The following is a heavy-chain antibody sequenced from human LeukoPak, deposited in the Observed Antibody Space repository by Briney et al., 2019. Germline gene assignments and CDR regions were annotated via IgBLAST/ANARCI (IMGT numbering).Heavy chain of an antibody. Sequence: GSLRLSCAASGFTFSSNYMSWVRQAPGKGLEWVSVIYSGGSTYYADSVKGRFTISRDNSKNTLYLQMNSLRAEDTAVYYCAREGGTAMGAFDIWGQGTMVTVSS. J-gene: IGHJ3*02. CDR2: IYSGGST. CDR1: GFTFSSNY. V-gene: IGHV3-53*01. CDR3: AREGGTAMGAFDI. D-gene: IGHD5-18*01.